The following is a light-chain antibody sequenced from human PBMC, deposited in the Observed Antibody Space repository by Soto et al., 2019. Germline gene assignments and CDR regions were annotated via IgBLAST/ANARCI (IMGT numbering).Light chain of an antibody. CDR3: QQYGSSPYT. Sequence: EIVLTQSPGTLSLSPGERATLSCRASQSVSSNYLAWYQQKPGQAPRLLIYGASSRATGIPDRFGGSGSGTDFTLTISRLEREDFAVYNCQQYGSSPYTFGQGTKLEIK. CDR1: QSVSSNY. CDR2: GAS. J-gene: IGKJ2*01. V-gene: IGKV3-20*01.